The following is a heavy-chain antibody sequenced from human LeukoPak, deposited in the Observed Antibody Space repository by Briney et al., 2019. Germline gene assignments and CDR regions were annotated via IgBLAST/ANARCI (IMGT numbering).Heavy chain of an antibody. CDR2: INTDTGNP. CDR1: GYTFTTYA. D-gene: IGHD2-15*01. CDR3: ARGYCSGGSCHTFDC. V-gene: IGHV7-4-1*02. J-gene: IGHJ4*02. Sequence: ASVKVSCKASGYTFTTYAMNWVRQAPGQGLEWMGWINTDTGNPAYAQGFTGRFVFSLDTSVSTSYLQISSLKAEDTAVYYCARGYCSGGSCHTFDCWGQGTLVTVSS.